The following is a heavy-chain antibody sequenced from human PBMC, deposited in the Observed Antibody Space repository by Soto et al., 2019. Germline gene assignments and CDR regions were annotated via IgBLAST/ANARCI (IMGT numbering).Heavy chain of an antibody. Sequence: EVQLVESGGGLVQPGGSLRLSCAGSALTASKNYMSWVRQPPGKGLEWVSVIYSGGTTYYADSVKDRFSISKDNSKSTLYLQMDILRAGETAVYYCARGGSDSDWDYYGMDVWGQGTTVTVSS. CDR1: ALTASKNY. CDR2: IYSGGTT. V-gene: IGHV3-66*01. J-gene: IGHJ6*02. CDR3: ARGGSDSDWDYYGMDV. D-gene: IGHD3-10*01.